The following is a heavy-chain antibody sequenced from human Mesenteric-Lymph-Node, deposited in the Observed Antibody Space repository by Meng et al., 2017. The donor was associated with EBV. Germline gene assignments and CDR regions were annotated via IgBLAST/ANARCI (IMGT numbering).Heavy chain of an antibody. V-gene: IGHV4-30-2*01. CDR1: GGSVSSGGYS. CDR3: ARRGIAEGFDF. CDR2: IYHFGSP. Sequence: QLQLQEPGPGLLRPSQTLSLTCAVSGGSVSSGGYSWSWIRQPPGKGLEWIGYIYHFGSPNYNPSLKSRVTISVDRSKNQFSLNLTSMTAADTAVYYCARRGIAEGFDFWGQGTLVTVSS. J-gene: IGHJ4*02.